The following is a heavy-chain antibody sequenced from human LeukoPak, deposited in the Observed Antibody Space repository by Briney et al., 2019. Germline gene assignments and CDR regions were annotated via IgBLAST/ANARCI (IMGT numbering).Heavy chain of an antibody. J-gene: IGHJ4*02. CDR3: AKDHELVATSVDY. CDR2: ITGGGEST. V-gene: IGHV3-23*01. Sequence: PGGSLRLSCAASGFTFEASAMSWGRQAPGKGLEWVEVITGGGESTYYADSVKGRFTISRDNSKKTLFLQVNSLRAEDTAVYFCAKDHELVATSVDYWGQGTLATVSS. D-gene: IGHD5-12*01. CDR1: GFTFEASA.